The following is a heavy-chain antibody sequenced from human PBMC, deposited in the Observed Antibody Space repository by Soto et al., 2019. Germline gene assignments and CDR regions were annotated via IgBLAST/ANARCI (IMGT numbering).Heavy chain of an antibody. D-gene: IGHD2-15*01. J-gene: IGHJ5*02. CDR1: GFIFSNYW. CDR3: ARLTHVVPAAVTWFDP. V-gene: IGHV3-74*01. CDR2: IYTDGSST. Sequence: EVQLVESGGGLVQPGGSLRLSCAASGFIFSNYWMHWVRQAPGKGLVWVSRIYTDGSSTTYADSVKGRFTISRDNAKNTLYLQMNSLRAEDTAVYYCARLTHVVPAAVTWFDPWGPGTLVTVSS.